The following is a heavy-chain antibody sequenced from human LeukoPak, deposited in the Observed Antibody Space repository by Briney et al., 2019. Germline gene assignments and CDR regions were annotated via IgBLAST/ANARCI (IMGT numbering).Heavy chain of an antibody. CDR2: INHSGST. CDR3: ARERGSLTGYLSIDY. V-gene: IGHV4-34*01. J-gene: IGHJ4*01. CDR1: GGSFSGYY. D-gene: IGHD3-9*01. Sequence: SETLSLTCAVYGGSFSGYYWSWIRQPPGKGLEWIGEINHSGSTNYNPSLKSRVTISVDTSKNQFSLKLSSVTAADTAVYYCARERGSLTGYLSIDYWGHGTLVTVSS.